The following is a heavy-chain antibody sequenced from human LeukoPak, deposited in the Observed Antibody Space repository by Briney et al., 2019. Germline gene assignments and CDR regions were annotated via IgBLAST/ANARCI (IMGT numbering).Heavy chain of an antibody. J-gene: IGHJ4*02. CDR1: GFTFTSYA. Sequence: GGSLRLSYTASGFTFTSYAMRWVRQAPGKGLDWVSAISGSGGSTYYADSVKGRFTISRDNSKNTLYLQMNSLRAEDTAVYYCAKSSDYYDSSRFDYWGQGTLVTVSS. CDR2: ISGSGGST. CDR3: AKSSDYYDSSRFDY. V-gene: IGHV3-23*01. D-gene: IGHD3-22*01.